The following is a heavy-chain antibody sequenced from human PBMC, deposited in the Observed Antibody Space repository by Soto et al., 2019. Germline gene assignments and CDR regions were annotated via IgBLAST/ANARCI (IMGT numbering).Heavy chain of an antibody. D-gene: IGHD1-1*01. CDR2: ISGSGDST. CDR1: GFTFSSCA. V-gene: IGHV3-23*01. CDR3: AKDRSLERRGAFDS. J-gene: IGHJ3*02. Sequence: EGQLLESGGNLVQPGGSLRLSCAASGFTFSSCAMSWVRQAPGKGLEWVSGISGSGDSTFYADSVKGRYAISRDNSKNTVFLQMNSLRAEDTAVYFCAKDRSLERRGAFDSWGQWTMVTVSS.